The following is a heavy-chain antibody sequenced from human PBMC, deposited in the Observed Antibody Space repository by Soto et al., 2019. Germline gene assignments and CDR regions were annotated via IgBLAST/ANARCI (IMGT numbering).Heavy chain of an antibody. D-gene: IGHD2-8*01. CDR3: TAGKLYPSLDFDY. J-gene: IGHJ4*02. Sequence: PVGSLRLSCTASGFTFGDYAMSWVRQARGKGLEWVGFIRSKAYGGTTEYAASVKGRFTISRDDSKSIAYLQMNSLKTEDTAVYYCTAGKLYPSLDFDYWGQGTLVTVSS. CDR2: IRSKAYGGTT. V-gene: IGHV3-49*04. CDR1: GFTFGDYA.